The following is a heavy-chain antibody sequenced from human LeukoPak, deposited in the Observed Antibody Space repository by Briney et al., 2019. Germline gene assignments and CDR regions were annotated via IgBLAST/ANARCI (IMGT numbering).Heavy chain of an antibody. CDR1: GGSISSGGYY. D-gene: IGHD5-18*01. J-gene: IGHJ4*02. Sequence: SQTLSLTCTVSGGSISSGGYYWSWIRQHPGKGLEWIGYIYYSRSTNYNPSLKSRVTISVDTSKNQFSLKLSSVTDTDKAVYYCARGGYSYGQYYFDYWGQGTLVTVSS. CDR2: IYYSRST. V-gene: IGHV4-31*03. CDR3: ARGGYSYGQYYFDY.